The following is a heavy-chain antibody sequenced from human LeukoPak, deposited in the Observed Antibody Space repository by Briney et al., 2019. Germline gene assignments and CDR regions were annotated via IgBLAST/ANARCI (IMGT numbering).Heavy chain of an antibody. J-gene: IGHJ4*02. CDR1: SSTFDVYA. V-gene: IGHV3-9*01. CDR2: ISWNSGSI. D-gene: IGHD1-26*01. CDR3: AKVRRGSYWDPSFDY. Sequence: SLRLSCAPSSSTFDVYAVRWVRQAPGKGLEWVLGISWNSGSIGYADSVKGRFTISRDNAKNSLYLQMNSLRAEDTALYYCAKVRRGSYWDPSFDYWGQGTLVTVSS.